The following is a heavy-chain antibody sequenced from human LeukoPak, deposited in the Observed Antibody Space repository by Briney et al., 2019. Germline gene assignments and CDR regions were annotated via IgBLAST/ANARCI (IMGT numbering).Heavy chain of an antibody. J-gene: IGHJ4*01. CDR1: GYTFTSYW. V-gene: IGHV5-51*01. Sequence: GESLKISCKGSGYTFTSYWIAWVRQMPGKGLDCMGIIYPGDSDTRYSPSFQGQVTISADESISTAYLQWNSLKASDTAMYYCARLXXGXAGYWGXGXLXXVS. CDR3: ARLXXGXAGY. CDR2: IYPGDSDT.